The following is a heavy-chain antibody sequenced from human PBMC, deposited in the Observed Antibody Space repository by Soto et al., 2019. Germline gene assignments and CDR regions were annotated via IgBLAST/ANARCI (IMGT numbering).Heavy chain of an antibody. V-gene: IGHV5-51*01. J-gene: IGHJ4*02. CDR2: TYPGDSET. Sequence: GESLKISCKVSGYSFPSFWIGWVRQMPGKGLEWLGSTYPGDSETRYSPSFQGEVTISADKSITNAYLHWSSLRASDTANYYCVKQHPLDSRAWHNWGQGTLVTVPS. CDR3: VKQHPLDSRAWHN. D-gene: IGHD6-19*01. CDR1: GYSFPSFW.